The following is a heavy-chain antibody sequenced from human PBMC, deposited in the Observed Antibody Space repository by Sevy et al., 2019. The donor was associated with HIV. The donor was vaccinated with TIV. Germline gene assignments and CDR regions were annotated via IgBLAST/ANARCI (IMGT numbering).Heavy chain of an antibody. J-gene: IGHJ4*02. V-gene: IGHV3-23*01. CDR1: GFTFSISA. CDR3: AKGGRSYGDSYFDH. D-gene: IGHD5-18*01. CDR2: ISGSGYSA. Sequence: GGSLRLSCAASGFTFSISAMTWVRQAPGKGLEWVSVISGSGYSAYYADSVKGRFTISRDNSKNTLSLQMNSLRAEDTAVYYCAKGGRSYGDSYFDHWGQGTLVTVSS.